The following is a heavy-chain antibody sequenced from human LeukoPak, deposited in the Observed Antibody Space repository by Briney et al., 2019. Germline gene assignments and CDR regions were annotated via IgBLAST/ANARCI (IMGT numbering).Heavy chain of an antibody. Sequence: SETLSLTCAVYGGSFSGYYWSWIRQPPGKGLEWMGEINHSGSTNYNPSLKRRVTISVDTSKNQFSLKLSSVTAADTAVYYCARGPLRGYCSGGSCYSGLFDYWGQGTLVTVSS. CDR3: ARGPLRGYCSGGSCYSGLFDY. D-gene: IGHD2-15*01. CDR1: GGSFSGYY. CDR2: INHSGST. J-gene: IGHJ4*02. V-gene: IGHV4-34*01.